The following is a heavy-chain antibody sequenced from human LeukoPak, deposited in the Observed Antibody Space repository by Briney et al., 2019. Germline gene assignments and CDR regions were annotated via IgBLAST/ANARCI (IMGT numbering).Heavy chain of an antibody. D-gene: IGHD5-12*01. CDR1: GFTVSSNY. CDR2: ISSGSSYI. Sequence: GGSLRLSCAASGFTVSSNYMSWVRQAPGKGLEWVSSISSGSSYIYYADSVKGRFTISRDNAKNSLYLQMNNLRAEDTAVYYCAREIVADYWGQGTLVTVYS. V-gene: IGHV3-21*04. J-gene: IGHJ4*02. CDR3: AREIVADY.